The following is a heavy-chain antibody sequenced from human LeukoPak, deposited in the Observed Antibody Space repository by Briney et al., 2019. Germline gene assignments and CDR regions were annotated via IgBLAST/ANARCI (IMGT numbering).Heavy chain of an antibody. J-gene: IGHJ4*02. D-gene: IGHD1-1*01. CDR1: GFTFDAHS. CDR2: ISGDGGSK. V-gene: IGHV3-43*01. CDR3: AKRSGAPNNFDF. Sequence: GGSLRLSCAASGFTFDAHSMQWVRQAPGKGLEWVSLISGDGGSKHYAASVKGRLTISRDNSEASLFLQMRSLRSEDTAFYYCAKRSGAPNNFDFWGQGALVTVSS.